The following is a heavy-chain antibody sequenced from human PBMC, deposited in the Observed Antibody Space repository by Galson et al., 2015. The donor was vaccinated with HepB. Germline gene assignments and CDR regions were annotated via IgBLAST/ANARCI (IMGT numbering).Heavy chain of an antibody. Sequence: SLRLSCAASGFTFSSYWMSWVRQAPGKGLEWVGNIKQDGSEKYYVDSVKGRFTISRDNAKNSLYLQMNSLRAEDTAVYYCARTIAAAGTSTYYFDYWGQGTLVTVSS. CDR1: GFTFSSYW. CDR2: IKQDGSEK. D-gene: IGHD6-13*01. J-gene: IGHJ4*02. CDR3: ARTIAAAGTSTYYFDY. V-gene: IGHV3-7*03.